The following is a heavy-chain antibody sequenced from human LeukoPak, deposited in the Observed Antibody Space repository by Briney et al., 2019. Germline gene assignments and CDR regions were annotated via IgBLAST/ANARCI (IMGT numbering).Heavy chain of an antibody. CDR1: GFTFSSYA. Sequence: GGSLRLSCAASGFTFSSYAMSWVRQAPGKGLEWVSAISGSGGSTYYADSVKGRFTISRDNSKNTLYLQMNSLRAEDTAVYYCAKDLGSIAVSPGWNWFDPWGQGTLVTVSS. CDR2: ISGSGGST. J-gene: IGHJ5*02. V-gene: IGHV3-23*01. D-gene: IGHD6-6*01. CDR3: AKDLGSIAVSPGWNWFDP.